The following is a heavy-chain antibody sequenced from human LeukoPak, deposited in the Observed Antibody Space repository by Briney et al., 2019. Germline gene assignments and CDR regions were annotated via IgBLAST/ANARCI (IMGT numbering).Heavy chain of an antibody. J-gene: IGHJ4*02. V-gene: IGHV3-30*18. D-gene: IGHD6-13*01. CDR2: ISYDGSNK. Sequence: GRSLRLSCAASGCTFSSYDMHWVRQAPGKGLEWVAVISYDGSNKYYADSVKGRFTISRDNSKNTLYLQMNSLRAEDTAVYYCAKDKRGYSRDYYFDYWGQGTLVTVSS. CDR1: GCTFSSYD. CDR3: AKDKRGYSRDYYFDY.